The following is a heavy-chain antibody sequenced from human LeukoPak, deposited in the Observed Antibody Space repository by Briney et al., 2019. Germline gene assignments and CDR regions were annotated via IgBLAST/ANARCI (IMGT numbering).Heavy chain of an antibody. D-gene: IGHD6-19*01. Sequence: GGSLRLSCAASGFTFSDYHMTWIRQPPGKGLVWVSRVNPQGSGTSYTDSVKGRFTISRDNAKDALHLQMDNLRAEDTAVYYCARARWSSTGWFLGYWGQGTLVTVSS. CDR3: ARARWSSTGWFLGY. CDR1: GFTFSDYH. CDR2: VNPQGSGT. V-gene: IGHV3-74*01. J-gene: IGHJ4*02.